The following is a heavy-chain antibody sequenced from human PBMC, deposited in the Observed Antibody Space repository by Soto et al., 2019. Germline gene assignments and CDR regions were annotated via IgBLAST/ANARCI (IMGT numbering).Heavy chain of an antibody. Sequence: QVQLVQSGAEVKKPGASVKVSCKASGYTFSDYNINWVRQATGQGLEWMGWMTPDSGNTGFAQKFQGRITWTRDNSKSTAYMELSNLRSEDTAVYYCARGLWFGELFFDPWGQGTLVTVSS. CDR3: ARGLWFGELFFDP. V-gene: IGHV1-8*01. D-gene: IGHD3-10*01. J-gene: IGHJ5*02. CDR2: MTPDSGNT. CDR1: GYTFSDYN.